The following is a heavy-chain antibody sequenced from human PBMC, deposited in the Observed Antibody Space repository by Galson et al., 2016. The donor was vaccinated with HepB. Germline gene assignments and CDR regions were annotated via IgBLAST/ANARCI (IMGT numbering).Heavy chain of an antibody. CDR1: GYTFASYD. CDR2: MNPNTGST. V-gene: IGHV1-8*01. D-gene: IGHD2-8*02. CDR3: ARGSAWSHFDN. Sequence: SVKVSCKASGYTFASYDIHWVRQATGQGLERMGWMNPNTGSTGYAQKFQGRVTMTRFSSITTAFMELSSLTSADTAVYYCARGSAWSHFDNWGQGTLVTVSS. J-gene: IGHJ4*02.